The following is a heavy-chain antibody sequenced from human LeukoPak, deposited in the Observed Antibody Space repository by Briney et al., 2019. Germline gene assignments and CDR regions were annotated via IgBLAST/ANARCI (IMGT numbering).Heavy chain of an antibody. Sequence: GGSLRLSCAASGFTFSSYAMNWVPQAPTKALDWFSSISDSGDSAYFADSVKGRFTISRDNSRNTLYLQMSSLRADDTAVYYCAKGVVPPASLDYWGQGTLVTVSS. CDR1: GFTFSSYA. V-gene: IGHV3-23*01. CDR2: ISDSGDSA. J-gene: IGHJ4*02. CDR3: AKGVVPPASLDY. D-gene: IGHD2-2*01.